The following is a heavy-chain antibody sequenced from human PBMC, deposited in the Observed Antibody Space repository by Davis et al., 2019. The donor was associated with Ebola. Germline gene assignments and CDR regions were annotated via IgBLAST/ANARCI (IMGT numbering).Heavy chain of an antibody. D-gene: IGHD3-22*01. CDR3: ASRKDYYDSSGSWYFDL. CDR1: GYTFTSYA. CDR2: INTNTGDP. V-gene: IGHV7-4-1*02. J-gene: IGHJ2*01. Sequence: AASVKVSCKASGYTFTSYAMNWVRQAPGQGLEWMGWINTNTGDPTYAQGFTGRFVFSLDTSVSTAYLQISSLKAEDTAVYYCASRKDYYDSSGSWYFDLWGRGTLVTVSS.